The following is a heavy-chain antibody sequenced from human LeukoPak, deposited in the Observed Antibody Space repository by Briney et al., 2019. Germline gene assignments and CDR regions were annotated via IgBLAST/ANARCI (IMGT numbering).Heavy chain of an antibody. J-gene: IGHJ4*02. CDR2: INHNGNVN. CDR1: GFTFSSYS. CDR3: ARDSRYDDSSGYLRAYYFDY. D-gene: IGHD3-22*01. Sequence: GGSLRLSCAASGFTFSSYSMNWARQAPGKGLEWVASINHNGNVNYYVDSVKGRFTISRDNAKNSLYLQMSNLRAEDTAVYYCARDSRYDDSSGYLRAYYFDYWGQGTLVTVSS. V-gene: IGHV3-7*03.